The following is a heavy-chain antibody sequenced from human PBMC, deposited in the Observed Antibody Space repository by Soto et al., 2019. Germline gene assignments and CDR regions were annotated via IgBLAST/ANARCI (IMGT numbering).Heavy chain of an antibody. CDR2: INHSGST. Sequence: QVQLQQWGAGLLKPSETLSLTCAVYGGSFSGYYWSWIRQPPGKGLEWIGEINHSGSTNYNPSLNSRVTISVDPSKDQFSLKLSSVTAADTAVYYCARRGTVRGAHTAGFGYWGQGTLVTVSS. J-gene: IGHJ4*02. CDR1: GGSFSGYY. D-gene: IGHD3-10*01. CDR3: ARRGTVRGAHTAGFGY. V-gene: IGHV4-34*01.